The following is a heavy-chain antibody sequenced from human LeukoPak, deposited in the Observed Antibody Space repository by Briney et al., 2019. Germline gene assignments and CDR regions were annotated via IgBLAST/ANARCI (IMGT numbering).Heavy chain of an antibody. V-gene: IGHV1-18*01. CDR3: ARAQTTGFGESIDY. CDR2: ISVYNGNT. D-gene: IGHD3-10*01. Sequence: ASVKVSCKASGYTFTSYGISWVRQAPGQGLEWMGWISVYNGNTIYAEKLQGRVTVTTDTSTTTAYMELRSLRSDDTAVYYCARAQTTGFGESIDYWGQGTLVTVSS. J-gene: IGHJ4*02. CDR1: GYTFTSYG.